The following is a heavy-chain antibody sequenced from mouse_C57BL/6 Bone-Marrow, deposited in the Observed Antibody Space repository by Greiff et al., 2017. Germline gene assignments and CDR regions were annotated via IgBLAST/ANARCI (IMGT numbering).Heavy chain of an antibody. CDR2: IYPGDGST. CDR3: ARLEFDGSSGDWYFDV. D-gene: IGHD1-1*01. Sequence: VKLQESGPELVKPGASVTLSCTASGYTFTSYDINWVKQRPGQGLEWIGGIYPGDGSTKYNEKFKGKATLTVDTSSSAAYMELHSLTSEDSAVDFCARLEFDGSSGDWYFDVWGTGTTVTVSA. J-gene: IGHJ1*03. CDR1: GYTFTSYD. V-gene: IGHV1-85*01.